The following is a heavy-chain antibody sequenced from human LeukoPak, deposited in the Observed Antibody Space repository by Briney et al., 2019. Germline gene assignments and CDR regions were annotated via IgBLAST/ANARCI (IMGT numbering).Heavy chain of an antibody. CDR3: ARDGSAYNFDY. D-gene: IGHD5-24*01. CDR2: INNDGSYI. Sequence: PGGSLRLSCAASGFTFSPSWMLWVRQAPGKGLEWVSRINNDGSYINYADSVKGRFTISRDNVKNTLNLQMNSLRAEDTAVYFCARDGSAYNFDYWGQGVLVTVSS. J-gene: IGHJ4*02. V-gene: IGHV3-74*01. CDR1: GFTFSPSW.